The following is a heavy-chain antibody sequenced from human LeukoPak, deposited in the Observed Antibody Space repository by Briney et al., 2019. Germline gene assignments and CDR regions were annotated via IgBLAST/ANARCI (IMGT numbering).Heavy chain of an antibody. CDR1: GCSISSYY. V-gene: IGHV4-59*01. CDR3: ARLYSSSLGRVFDY. Sequence: PSETLSLTCTVSGCSISSYYWSWIRQPPGKGLEWIGYISYSGSTNYNPSLKSRVTISVDTSKNQFSLKLSSVTAADTAIYYCARLYSSSLGRVFDYWGQGTLVTVSS. D-gene: IGHD6-13*01. J-gene: IGHJ4*02. CDR2: ISYSGST.